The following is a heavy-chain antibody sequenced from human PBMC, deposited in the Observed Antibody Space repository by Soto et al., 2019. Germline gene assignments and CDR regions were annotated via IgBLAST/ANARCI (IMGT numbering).Heavy chain of an antibody. J-gene: IGHJ6*02. D-gene: IGHD2-15*01. V-gene: IGHV6-1*01. Sequence: PSPTLSLTCALSGDSVSSNSAAWNWVRQSPSRGLEWLGKTYYRSKWYDDYAVSVKSRITINPDTSKNQFSLQLNSVTPGVTDEYYCARVAGRGYCSSGTCYSPYYYYGMDVWGQVTTVTVSS. CDR2: TYYRSKWYD. CDR1: GDSVSSNSAA. CDR3: ARVAGRGYCSSGTCYSPYYYYGMDV.